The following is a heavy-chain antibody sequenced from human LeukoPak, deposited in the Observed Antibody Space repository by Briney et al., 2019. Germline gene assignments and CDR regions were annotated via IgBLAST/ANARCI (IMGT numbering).Heavy chain of an antibody. V-gene: IGHV4-39*07. CDR1: GGSINTPNYY. CDR3: ARVSGYDWESFYDY. CDR2: IFYSGGT. D-gene: IGHD5-12*01. Sequence: PSETLSLTCTVSGGSINTPNYYWGWIRQTPGKGLEWIGNIFYSGGTYYSPSLTSRVTISLDTSRNQFSLKLSSVTAADTAVYYCARVSGYDWESFYDYWGQGTLVTVSS. J-gene: IGHJ4*02.